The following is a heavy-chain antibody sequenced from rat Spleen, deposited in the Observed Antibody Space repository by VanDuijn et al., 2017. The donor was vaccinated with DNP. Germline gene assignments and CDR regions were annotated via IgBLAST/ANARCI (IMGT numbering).Heavy chain of an antibody. Sequence: EVLLVESDGGLVQPGRSLKLSCAVSGFTFNDYYMAWVRQAPAKGLAWVATISYNGGTPYYRDSVKGRFTISRDNAQSTLYLQMDSLRSEDTATYYCARHRTIMPYYYSMDAWGQGASVTVSS. J-gene: IGHJ4*01. CDR2: ISYNGGTP. CDR1: GFTFNDYY. D-gene: IGHD1-12*01. V-gene: IGHV5-7*01. CDR3: ARHRTIMPYYYSMDA.